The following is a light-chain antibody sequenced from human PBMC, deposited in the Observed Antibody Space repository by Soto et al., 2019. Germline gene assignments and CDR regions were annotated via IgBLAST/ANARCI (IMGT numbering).Light chain of an antibody. CDR2: GAS. CDR3: QQYNNLYT. V-gene: IGKV3-15*01. CDR1: QSVSSN. Sequence: EIVMTQSPATLSVSPGERATLSCRASQSVSSNLAWYQQKPGQAPRLLIYGASTRATGIPARFSGSGSGTEFTITISSLQSEDFAVYYCQQYNNLYTFGQGTKLEIK. J-gene: IGKJ2*01.